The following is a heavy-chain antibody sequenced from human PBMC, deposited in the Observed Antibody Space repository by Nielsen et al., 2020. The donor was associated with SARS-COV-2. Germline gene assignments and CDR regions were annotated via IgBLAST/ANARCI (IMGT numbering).Heavy chain of an antibody. CDR1: GGSISSYY. J-gene: IGHJ4*02. CDR2: IYDSGST. Sequence: ETLSLTCTVSGGSISSYYWSWIRQPPGKGLEFVGYIYDSGSTNYNPSLRSRVTISRDTSTNQCSLRLSSVTAADTAVYYCANLKRGRSSWFDVVLDHWGQGILVTVSS. V-gene: IGHV4-59*08. D-gene: IGHD6-6*01. CDR3: ANLKRGRSSWFDVVLDH.